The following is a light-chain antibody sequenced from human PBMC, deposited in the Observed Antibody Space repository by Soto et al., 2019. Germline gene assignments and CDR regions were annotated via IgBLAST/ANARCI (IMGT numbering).Light chain of an antibody. CDR3: SSYTSSSTRVV. CDR1: SSDVGGYNY. J-gene: IGLJ2*01. V-gene: IGLV2-14*03. CDR2: DVS. Sequence: QSALTQPASVSGSPGQSITISCTGTSSDVGGYNYVSWYQQHPGKAPKVMIYDVSKRPSGVSNRFSGSKSGNTASLTFSGLQVEDEADYYCSSYTSSSTRVVFGGGTKLTVL.